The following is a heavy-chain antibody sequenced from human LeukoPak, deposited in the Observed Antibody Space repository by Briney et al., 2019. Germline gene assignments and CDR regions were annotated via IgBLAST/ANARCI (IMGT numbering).Heavy chain of an antibody. V-gene: IGHV4-38-2*01. CDR3: ARVANWVGMLWFDP. Sequence: PSETLSLTCVVSNYSITTGHHWGWIRPPPEKGLEWIGRIYTSGSTNYNPSLKSRVTISVDTSKNQFSLKLSSVTAADTAVYYCARVANWVGMLWFDPWGQGTLVTVSS. CDR2: IYTSGST. CDR1: NYSITTGHH. J-gene: IGHJ5*02. D-gene: IGHD7-27*01.